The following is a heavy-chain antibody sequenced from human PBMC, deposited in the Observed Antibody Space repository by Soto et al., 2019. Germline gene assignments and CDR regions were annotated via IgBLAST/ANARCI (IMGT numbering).Heavy chain of an antibody. CDR3: AKAPLRSDYYYGMDV. CDR1: GFTFSSYA. CDR2: ISGSGGST. J-gene: IGHJ6*02. D-gene: IGHD4-17*01. V-gene: IGHV3-23*01. Sequence: VGSLRLSCAASGFTFSSYAMSWVRQAPGKGLEWVSAISGSGGSTYYADSVKGRFTISRDNSKNTLYLQMNSLRAEDTAVYYCAKAPLRSDYYYGMDVWGQRTTVTVSS.